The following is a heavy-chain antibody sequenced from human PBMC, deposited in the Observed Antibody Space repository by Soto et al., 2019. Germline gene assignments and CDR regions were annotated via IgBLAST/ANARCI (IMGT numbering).Heavy chain of an antibody. V-gene: IGHV3-30-3*01. J-gene: IGHJ4*02. Sequence: GGSLRLSCAASGFTFSSYAMHWVRQAPGKGLEWVAVISYDGSNKYYADYVKGRFTISRDNSKNTLYLQMNSLRAEDTAVYYCARDQAKKSYDSSEYYFDYWGQGTLVTVSS. CDR1: GFTFSSYA. D-gene: IGHD3-22*01. CDR2: ISYDGSNK. CDR3: ARDQAKKSYDSSEYYFDY.